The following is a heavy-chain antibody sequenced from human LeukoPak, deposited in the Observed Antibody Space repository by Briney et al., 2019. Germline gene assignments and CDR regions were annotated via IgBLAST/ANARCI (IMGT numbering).Heavy chain of an antibody. D-gene: IGHD6-19*01. CDR1: GFTFSNYW. CDR2: IQRDGSEK. V-gene: IGHV3-7*01. CDR3: ARQGYSSGK. J-gene: IGHJ4*02. Sequence: PGGSLRLSCAASGFTFSNYWMNWLPQAPGKGREWVASIQRDGSEKYYVESVKGRFTISRDNAKNSLYLQMNSLRAEDTAVYYCARQGYSSGKWGQGTLVTVSS.